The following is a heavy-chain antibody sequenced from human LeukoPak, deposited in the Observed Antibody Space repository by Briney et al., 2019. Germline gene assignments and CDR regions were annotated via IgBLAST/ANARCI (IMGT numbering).Heavy chain of an antibody. CDR1: GFTFSSYA. CDR2: ISYDGSNK. Sequence: PGGSLRLSCAASGFTFSSYAMHWVRQAPGKGLEWVAVISYDGSNKYYADSVKGRFTISRDNSKNTLYLQMNSLRAEDTAVYYCAKDYVLYGMDVWGQGTTVTVSS. D-gene: IGHD3-10*02. V-gene: IGHV3-30*04. CDR3: AKDYVLYGMDV. J-gene: IGHJ6*02.